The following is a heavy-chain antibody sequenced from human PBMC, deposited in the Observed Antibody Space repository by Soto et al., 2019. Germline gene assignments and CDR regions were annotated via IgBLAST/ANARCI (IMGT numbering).Heavy chain of an antibody. CDR3: AKDIRPRSLGYDFWSPQPYYGMDV. V-gene: IGHV3-9*01. D-gene: IGHD3-3*01. CDR2: ISWNSGSI. CDR1: GFTFDDYA. Sequence: GGSLRLSCAASGFTFDDYAMHWVRQAPGKGLEWVSGISWNSGSIGYADSVKGRFTISRDNAKNSLYLQMNSLRAEDTALYYCAKDIRPRSLGYDFWSPQPYYGMDVWGQGTTVTVS. J-gene: IGHJ6*02.